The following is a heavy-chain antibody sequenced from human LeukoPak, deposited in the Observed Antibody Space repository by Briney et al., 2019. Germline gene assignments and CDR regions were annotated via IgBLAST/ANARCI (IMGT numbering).Heavy chain of an antibody. CDR1: GFTFSSYR. J-gene: IGHJ4*02. D-gene: IGHD4-11*01. CDR2: ISSSSSTI. V-gene: IGHV3-48*01. CDR3: ARGVMTTVPHYFDS. Sequence: GGSLRLSCAASGFTFSSYRMNWVRQAPGKGLEWVSYISSSSSTIYYADSVKGRFTISRDNAKNTLYLQLNSLRAEDTAVYYCARGVMTTVPHYFDSWGQGTLVTVSS.